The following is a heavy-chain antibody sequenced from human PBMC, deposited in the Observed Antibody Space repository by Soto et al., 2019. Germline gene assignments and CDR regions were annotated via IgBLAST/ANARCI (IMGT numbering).Heavy chain of an antibody. V-gene: IGHV3-33*01. J-gene: IGHJ4*02. CDR2: IWYDGSNK. Sequence: SGGSLRLSCAASGFTFSSYGMHWVRQAPGKGLEWVAVIWYDGSNKYYADSVKGRFTISRDNSKNTLYLQMNSLRAEDTAVNYCARRGPGTYFDYWGQGTLVTVSS. D-gene: IGHD6-13*01. CDR3: ARRGPGTYFDY. CDR1: GFTFSSYG.